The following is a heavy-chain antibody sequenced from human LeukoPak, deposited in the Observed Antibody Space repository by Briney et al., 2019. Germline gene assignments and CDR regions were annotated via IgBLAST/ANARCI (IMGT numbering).Heavy chain of an antibody. V-gene: IGHV3-74*01. Sequence: GGSLRLSCAASGFTFSNAWMHWVRQAPGKGLVWVSRINSDGSSTSYADSVKGRFTISRDNAKNTLYLQMKSLRAEDTAVYYCARGGWFGELVRRFGYYYYYMDVWGKGTTVTVSS. D-gene: IGHD3-10*01. CDR3: ARGGWFGELVRRFGYYYYYMDV. CDR2: INSDGSST. J-gene: IGHJ6*03. CDR1: GFTFSNAW.